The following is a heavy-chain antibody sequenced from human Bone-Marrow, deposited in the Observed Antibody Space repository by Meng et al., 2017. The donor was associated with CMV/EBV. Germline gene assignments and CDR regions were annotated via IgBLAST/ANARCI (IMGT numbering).Heavy chain of an antibody. V-gene: IGHV1-69*05. CDR3: ARAPEYSSWSFIHSYYNNGIDV. CDR2: IIPIFGTA. CDR1: GDTFTGYA. J-gene: IGHJ6*02. Sequence: SVKVSCKPPGDTFTGYAISWVRQAPGQGLEWMGGIIPIFGTANYAQKFQGRVTITTDKTTSTAYMELSSLRSEDTAVYYGARAPEYSSWSFIHSYYNNGIDVWGQGTTVTVSS. D-gene: IGHD6-6*01.